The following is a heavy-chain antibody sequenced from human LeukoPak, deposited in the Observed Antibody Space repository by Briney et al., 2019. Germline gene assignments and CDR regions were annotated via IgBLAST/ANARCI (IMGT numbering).Heavy chain of an antibody. CDR1: GFTFSSYW. CDR3: ARAAVEMATIDFDY. CDR2: IKQDGSEK. Sequence: GGSLRLSCAASGFTFSSYWMSWVRQAPGKGLEWVGNIKQDGSEKYYVDSVKGRFTISRDNAKNSLYLQMNSLRAEDTAVYYCARAAVEMATIDFDYWGQGTLVTVSS. D-gene: IGHD5-24*01. V-gene: IGHV3-7*01. J-gene: IGHJ4*02.